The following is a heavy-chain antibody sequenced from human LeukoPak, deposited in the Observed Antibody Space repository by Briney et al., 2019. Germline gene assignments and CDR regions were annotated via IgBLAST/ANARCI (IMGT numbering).Heavy chain of an antibody. CDR3: ARFSGRN. CDR1: GFTFSSYW. CDR2: IKEDGGEG. V-gene: IGHV3-7*01. Sequence: HPGGSLRLSCAASGFTFSSYWMTWVRQAPGKGLEWVANIKEDGGEGYYVDSVKGRFTISRDNAKNSLYLQMGSLRAEDTAVYYCARFSGRNWGQGTLVTVSS. D-gene: IGHD2-15*01. J-gene: IGHJ4*02.